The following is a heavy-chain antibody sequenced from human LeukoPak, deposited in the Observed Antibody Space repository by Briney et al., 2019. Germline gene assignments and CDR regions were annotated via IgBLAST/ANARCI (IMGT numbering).Heavy chain of an antibody. CDR2: TYYRSKLYN. J-gene: IGHJ6*02. V-gene: IGHV6-1*01. D-gene: IGHD2-15*01. CDR1: GDSVSSNSAA. CDR3: ARDREYCSGGSCYFHYYGMDV. Sequence: SQTLSLTCAISGDSVSSNSAAWNWIRQSPSRGLEWLGRTYYRSKLYNDYAVSVKSRITINPDTSKNQFSLQLNSVTPEDTAVYYCARDREYCSGGSCYFHYYGMDVWGQGTTVTVSS.